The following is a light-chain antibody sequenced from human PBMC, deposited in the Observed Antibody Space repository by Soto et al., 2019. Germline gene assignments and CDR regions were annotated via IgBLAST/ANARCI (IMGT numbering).Light chain of an antibody. V-gene: IGLV1-44*01. CDR2: SDN. CDR1: NSNIGRNT. Sequence: QAVVTQPPSASGTPGQRVTISCSGSNSNIGRNTVNWYQQFQGAAPNLLIHSDNQRPSGVPDRFSGSRSGTSASLAISGLQSEDEADYYCAAWDESPNVPVFGGGTKVTVL. J-gene: IGLJ3*02. CDR3: AAWDESPNVPV.